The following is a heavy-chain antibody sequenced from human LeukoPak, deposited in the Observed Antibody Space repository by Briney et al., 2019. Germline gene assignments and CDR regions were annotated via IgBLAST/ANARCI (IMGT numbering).Heavy chain of an antibody. CDR3: ARDIGGVPAALDY. Sequence: SETLSLTCTVSGGSISSGGYYWGWIRQPPGKGREWIGYIYHNGSTYYNPSLKSRVTISVDRSKNQFSLKLSSVTAADTAVYYCARDIGGVPAALDYWGQGTLVTVSS. D-gene: IGHD2-2*01. V-gene: IGHV4-30-2*01. CDR2: IYHNGST. CDR1: GGSISSGGYY. J-gene: IGHJ4*02.